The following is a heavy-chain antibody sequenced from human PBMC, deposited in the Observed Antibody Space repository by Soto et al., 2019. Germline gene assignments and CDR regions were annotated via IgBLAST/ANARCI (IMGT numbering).Heavy chain of an antibody. V-gene: IGHV3-30*18. D-gene: IGHD6-19*01. Sequence: GSLRLSCAASGFTFSSYGMHWVRQAPGKGLEWVAVISYDGSNKYYADSVKGRFTISRDNSKNTLYLQMNSLRAEDTAVYYCAKDRKSSGWYSRKDDAFDIWGQGTMVTVS. CDR2: ISYDGSNK. CDR1: GFTFSSYG. CDR3: AKDRKSSGWYSRKDDAFDI. J-gene: IGHJ3*02.